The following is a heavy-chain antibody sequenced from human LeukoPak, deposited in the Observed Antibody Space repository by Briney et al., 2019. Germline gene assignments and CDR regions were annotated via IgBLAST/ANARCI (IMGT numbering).Heavy chain of an antibody. V-gene: IGHV4-30-4*08. CDR1: GDSITSGDYY. Sequence: SETLCLTCTVSGDSITSGDYYWSWIRQPPGKGLEWIGYIYHSGIAYYHPSLKSRVSISVDTSKNQFSLNLNSVTAADTAVYYCGRAVQAALQPRFDPWGQGTLVTVSS. D-gene: IGHD1-1*01. CDR2: IYHSGIA. J-gene: IGHJ5*02. CDR3: GRAVQAALQPRFDP.